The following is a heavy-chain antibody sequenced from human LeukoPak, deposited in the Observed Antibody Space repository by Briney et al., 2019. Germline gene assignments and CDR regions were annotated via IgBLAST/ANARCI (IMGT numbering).Heavy chain of an antibody. Sequence: ASVEVSCKASGGTFSSYAISWVRQAPGQGLEWMGGIIPIFGTANYAQKFQGRVTITTDESTSTAYMGLSSLRSEDTAVYYCARAGGYSYAPDYWGQGTLVTVSS. D-gene: IGHD5-18*01. CDR2: IIPIFGTA. V-gene: IGHV1-69*05. CDR3: ARAGGYSYAPDY. J-gene: IGHJ4*02. CDR1: GGTFSSYA.